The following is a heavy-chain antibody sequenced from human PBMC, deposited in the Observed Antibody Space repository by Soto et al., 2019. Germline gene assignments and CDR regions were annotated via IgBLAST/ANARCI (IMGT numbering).Heavy chain of an antibody. V-gene: IGHV1-58*01. Sequence: SVKVSCKASGFTFTSSAVQWVRQARGQRLEWIGWIVVGSGNTNYAQKFQERVTITRDMSTSTAYMELSSLRSENTAVYYCAADLYYYDSSRAEVDYRGQGTLVTVSS. J-gene: IGHJ4*02. CDR1: GFTFTSSA. CDR2: IVVGSGNT. D-gene: IGHD3-22*01. CDR3: AADLYYYDSSRAEVDY.